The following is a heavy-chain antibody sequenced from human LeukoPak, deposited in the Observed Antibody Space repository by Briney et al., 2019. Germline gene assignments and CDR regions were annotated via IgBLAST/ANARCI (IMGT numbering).Heavy chain of an antibody. J-gene: IGHJ6*03. D-gene: IGHD2-15*01. V-gene: IGHV3-23*01. CDR3: AKSAGYCSGGSCYDYYYVDV. CDR1: GFTFSSYA. Sequence: GGSLRLSCAASGFTFSSYAMSWVRQAPGKGLEWVSAISGSGGSTYYADSVKGRFTISRDNSKNTLYLQMNSLRAEDTAVYYCAKSAGYCSGGSCYDYYYVDVWGKGTTVTVSS. CDR2: ISGSGGST.